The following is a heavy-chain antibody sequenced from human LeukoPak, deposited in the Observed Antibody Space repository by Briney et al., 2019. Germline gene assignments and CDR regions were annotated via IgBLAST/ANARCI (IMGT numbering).Heavy chain of an antibody. D-gene: IGHD3-22*01. CDR2: ISSSSSYI. J-gene: IGHJ5*02. CDR3: ARDLGAYYDSSDNWFDP. CDR1: GFTFSSYS. V-gene: IGHV3-21*01. Sequence: PGGSLRLSCAASGFTFSSYSMNWVRQAPGQGLEWVSSISSSSSYIYYADSVKGRFTISRDNAKNSLYLQMNSLRAEDTALYYCARDLGAYYDSSDNWFDPWGQGTLVTVSS.